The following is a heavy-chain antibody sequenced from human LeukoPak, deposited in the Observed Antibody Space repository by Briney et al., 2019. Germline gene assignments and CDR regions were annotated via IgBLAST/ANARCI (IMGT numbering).Heavy chain of an antibody. CDR1: GLTFSSYA. J-gene: IGHJ6*02. CDR3: AKGLVRSGPYGMDV. Sequence: GGSLRLSCVASGLTFSSYAMSWVRQAPGKGLELVSAVSGSGGSTYYADSVQGRFTISRDNSKNTLYLQMNSLRAEDTAVFYCAKGLVRSGPYGMDVWGQGTTVTVPS. V-gene: IGHV3-23*01. CDR2: VSGSGGST. D-gene: IGHD2-2*01.